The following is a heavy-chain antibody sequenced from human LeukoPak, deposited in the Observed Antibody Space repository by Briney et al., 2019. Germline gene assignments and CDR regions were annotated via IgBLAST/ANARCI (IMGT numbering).Heavy chain of an antibody. CDR2: INHSGST. V-gene: IGHV4-34*01. D-gene: IGHD5-18*01. CDR1: GGSFSGYY. CDR3: ARGVATATVPFDY. J-gene: IGHJ4*02. Sequence: SETLSLTCAVYGGSFSGYYWSWIRQPPGKGLEWIGEINHSGSTNYNPSLKSRVTISVDTSKNQFSLKLSSVTAADTAVYYCARGVATATVPFDYWGQGTLVTVSS.